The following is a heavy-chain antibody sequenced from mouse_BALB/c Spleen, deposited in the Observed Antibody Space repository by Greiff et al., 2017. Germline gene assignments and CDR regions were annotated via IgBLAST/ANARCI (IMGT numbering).Heavy chain of an antibody. CDR2: IYPGNVNT. CDR3: ARHSITTATYYAMDY. Sequence: VQLVESGPELVKPGASVRISCKASGYTFTSYYIHWVKQRPGQGLEWIGWIYPGNVNTKYNEKFKGKATLTADKSSSTAYMQLSSLTSEDSAVYFCARHSITTATYYAMDYWGQGTSVTVSS. CDR1: GYTFTSYY. V-gene: IGHV1S56*01. J-gene: IGHJ4*01. D-gene: IGHD1-2*01.